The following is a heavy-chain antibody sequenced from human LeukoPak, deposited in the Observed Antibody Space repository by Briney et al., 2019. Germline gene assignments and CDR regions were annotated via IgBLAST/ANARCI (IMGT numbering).Heavy chain of an antibody. CDR1: GFTFSSYS. CDR2: ISSSSSTI. J-gene: IGHJ4*02. Sequence: GGSLRLSCAASGFTFSSYSMNWVRQAPGKGLEWVSYISSSSSTIYYADSVKGRFTISRDNAKNSLYLQMNSLRAEDTAVYYCARDSGVLLWFGELYIFDYWGQGTLVTVSS. V-gene: IGHV3-48*04. CDR3: ARDSGVLLWFGELYIFDY. D-gene: IGHD3-10*01.